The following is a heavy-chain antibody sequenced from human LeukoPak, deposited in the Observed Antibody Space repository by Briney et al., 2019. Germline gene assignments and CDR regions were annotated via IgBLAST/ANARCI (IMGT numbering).Heavy chain of an antibody. V-gene: IGHV3-23*01. J-gene: IGHJ4*02. Sequence: PGGSLRLSCVASGFIFTTYGMSWVRRAPEKGREWVSTITAGGGSTYYADSVKGRFTISRDNSKNTLYLQMNSLRAEDTAIYYCVKGRYCGGTSCSYFDCWGQGTLVTFSS. CDR3: VKGRYCGGTSCSYFDC. CDR1: GFIFTTYG. CDR2: ITAGGGST. D-gene: IGHD2-2*01.